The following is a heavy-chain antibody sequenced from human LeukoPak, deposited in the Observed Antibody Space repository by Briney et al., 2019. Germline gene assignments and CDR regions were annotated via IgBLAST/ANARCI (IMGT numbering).Heavy chain of an antibody. V-gene: IGHV4-59*01. CDR2: IHSSGTT. D-gene: IGHD6-25*01. J-gene: IGHJ5*02. CDR1: GDSISAYY. CDR3: ARGGASSEWFDP. Sequence: SETLSLTCTVSGDSISAYYWSWIRQSPGKGLEWIAFIHSSGTTNYNPSLKSRVSISVDTSNNQFSLSVNSVTAADTAVYYCARGGASSEWFDPWGQGTLVTVSS.